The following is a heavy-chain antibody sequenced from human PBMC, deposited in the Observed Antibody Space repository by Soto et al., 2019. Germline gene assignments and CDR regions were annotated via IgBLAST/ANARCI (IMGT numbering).Heavy chain of an antibody. Sequence: EVQLVQSGGVVVQPGGSLRLSCAASGFTFEDYVMYWVRQVPGKGLEWVSLINWDGSGTYYADSVKGRFTISRDNSKNSLYLQMNSLRTEDTALYYCAKDIQGGVGSTVSAFYYWCQGALVTVSS. CDR3: AKDIQGGVGSTVSAFYY. CDR2: INWDGSGT. V-gene: IGHV3-43*01. J-gene: IGHJ4*02. CDR1: GFTFEDYV. D-gene: IGHD1-26*01.